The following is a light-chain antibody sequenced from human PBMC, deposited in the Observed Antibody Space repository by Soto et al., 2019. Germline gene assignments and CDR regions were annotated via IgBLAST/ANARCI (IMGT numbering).Light chain of an antibody. J-gene: IGKJ2*01. CDR2: AVS. CDR1: QPISSW. CDR3: QQANSFSFT. V-gene: IGKV1-12*01. Sequence: DIQMNQSPSSVSASVGDRVTITCRASQPISSWVAWYQQKPGKAPDLLIYAVSRLQSGVPSRFSGSGSGTEVALTISSLQPEDVATYFCQQANSFSFTFGQGTKLEI.